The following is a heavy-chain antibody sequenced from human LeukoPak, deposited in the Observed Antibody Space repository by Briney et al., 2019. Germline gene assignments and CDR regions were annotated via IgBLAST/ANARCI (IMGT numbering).Heavy chain of an antibody. CDR3: ARDLVVRGVITTHPFDY. Sequence: GRSLRLSCAASGFTFSSYGMHWVRQAPGKGLEWVTVIWYDGSKKYYADSVKGRFTISRDNSKKTLYLQMNSLRAEDTAVYYCARDLVVRGVITTHPFDYWGQGTLVTVSS. D-gene: IGHD3-10*01. V-gene: IGHV3-33*01. CDR2: IWYDGSKK. J-gene: IGHJ4*02. CDR1: GFTFSSYG.